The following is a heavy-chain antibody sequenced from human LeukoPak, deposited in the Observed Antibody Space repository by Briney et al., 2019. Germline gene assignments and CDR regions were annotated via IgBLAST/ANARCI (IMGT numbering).Heavy chain of an antibody. CDR1: GGSISSYY. Sequence: PSETLSLTCTVSGGSISSYYWSWLRQPPGKGLEWIGYIYYSGSTNYNPSLKSRVTISVDTSKNQFSLKLSSVTAADTAVYYCARATPTMDYWGQGTLVTVSS. V-gene: IGHV4-59*01. CDR3: ARATPTMDY. J-gene: IGHJ4*02. D-gene: IGHD5-12*01. CDR2: IYYSGST.